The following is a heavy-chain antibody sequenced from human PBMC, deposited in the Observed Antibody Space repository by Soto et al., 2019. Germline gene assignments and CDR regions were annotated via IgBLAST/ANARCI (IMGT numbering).Heavy chain of an antibody. Sequence: VGSLRLSCAASGFTFSSYSMNWVRQAPGKGLEWVSSISSSSSYIYYADSVKGRFTISRDNAKNSLYLQMNSLRAEDTAVYYCARDQSGYGDYPEAYYYGMDVWGQGTTVTVSS. CDR1: GFTFSSYS. CDR3: ARDQSGYGDYPEAYYYGMDV. D-gene: IGHD4-17*01. V-gene: IGHV3-21*01. CDR2: ISSSSSYI. J-gene: IGHJ6*02.